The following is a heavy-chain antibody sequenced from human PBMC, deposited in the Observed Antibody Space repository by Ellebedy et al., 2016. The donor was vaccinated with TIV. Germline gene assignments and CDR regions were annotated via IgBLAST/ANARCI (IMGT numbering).Heavy chain of an antibody. Sequence: SETLSLTXTVSGGSISSGGYYWSWIRQHPGKGLEWIGYIYYSGSTYYNPSLKSRVTISVDTSKNQFSLKLSSVTAADTAVYYCARLGYCSSTSCGAYYYYYGMDVWGQGTTVTVSS. CDR1: GGSISSGGYY. D-gene: IGHD2-2*01. CDR2: IYYSGST. J-gene: IGHJ6*02. CDR3: ARLGYCSSTSCGAYYYYYGMDV. V-gene: IGHV4-31*03.